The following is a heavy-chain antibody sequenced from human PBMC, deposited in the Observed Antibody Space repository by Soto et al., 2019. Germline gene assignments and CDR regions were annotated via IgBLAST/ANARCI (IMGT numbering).Heavy chain of an antibody. J-gene: IGHJ4*02. Sequence: QVQLVESGGGLVKPGGSLRLSCSDSGFTFSGYYMSWIRQAPGKGLEWVSYISSSSSYTNYADSVKGRFTISRDNAKNSLYLQMNSLRAEDTAVYYCATGQYYYDSSAYYYSWGQGTLVTVFS. V-gene: IGHV3-11*05. CDR1: GFTFSGYY. CDR2: ISSSSSYT. D-gene: IGHD3-22*01. CDR3: ATGQYYYDSSAYYYS.